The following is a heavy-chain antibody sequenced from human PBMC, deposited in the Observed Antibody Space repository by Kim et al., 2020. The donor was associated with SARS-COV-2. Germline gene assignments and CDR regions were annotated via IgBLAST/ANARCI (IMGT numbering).Heavy chain of an antibody. J-gene: IGHJ6*01. D-gene: IGHD5-18*01. V-gene: IGHV4-34*01. CDR2: INHSGST. Sequence: SETLSLTCAVYGGSFSGYYWSWIRQPPGKGLEWIGEINHSGSTNYNPSLKSRVTISVDTSKNQFSLKLSSVTAADTAVYYCARARGYSYGYSHYYGMDV. CDR3: ARARGYSYGYSHYYGMDV. CDR1: GGSFSGYY.